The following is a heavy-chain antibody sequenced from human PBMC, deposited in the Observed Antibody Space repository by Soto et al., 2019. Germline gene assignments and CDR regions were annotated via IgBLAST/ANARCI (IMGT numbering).Heavy chain of an antibody. CDR1: GFTVSSNY. CDR2: IYSGGST. D-gene: IGHD3-3*01. J-gene: IGHJ4*02. Sequence: EVQLVETGGGLIQPGGSLRLSCAASGFTVSSNYMSWVRQAPGKGLEWVSVIYSGGSTYYADSVKGRFTISRDNSKNTLYLQMNSLRAEDTAVYYCTTDFGDGDDGYFDYWGQGTLVTVSS. CDR3: TTDFGDGDDGYFDY. V-gene: IGHV3-53*02.